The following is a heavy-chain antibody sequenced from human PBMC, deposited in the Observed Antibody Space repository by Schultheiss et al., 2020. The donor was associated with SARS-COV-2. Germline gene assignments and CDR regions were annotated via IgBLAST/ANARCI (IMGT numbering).Heavy chain of an antibody. CDR3: ARPDGDYALYGMDV. Sequence: SETLSLTCSVSGYSISSGHHWGWIRQPPGKGLEWIGSINHSGSTYYNPSLKSRGTISVDTSKNQFSLKLGSVTAADTAVYYCARPDGDYALYGMDVWGQGTTVTVSS. V-gene: IGHV4-38-2*01. CDR1: GYSISSGHH. CDR2: INHSGST. D-gene: IGHD4-17*01. J-gene: IGHJ6*02.